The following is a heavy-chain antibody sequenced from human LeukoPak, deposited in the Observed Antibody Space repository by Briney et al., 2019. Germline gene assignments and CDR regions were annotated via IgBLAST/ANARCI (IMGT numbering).Heavy chain of an antibody. J-gene: IGHJ4*02. CDR1: GGSISGSSYY. CDR2: IYYSGST. Sequence: SETLSLTCTVSGGSISGSSYYLGWLRQTPGKGLEWIGTIYYSGSTYYSPSLKSRVTISVDTSKSRFSLKLSSVTAADTAVYYCRLQLNYDYWGQGTLVTVSS. V-gene: IGHV4-39*01. CDR3: RLQLNYDY. D-gene: IGHD5-12*01.